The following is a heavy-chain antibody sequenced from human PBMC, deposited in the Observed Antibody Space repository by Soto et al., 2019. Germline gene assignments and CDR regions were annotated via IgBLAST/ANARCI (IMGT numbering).Heavy chain of an antibody. Sequence: SQTLSLTCAISGDSVSDNSAAWNWIRQSPSRGLEWLGRTYYRSKWYSDYAVSVKSRITIKPDTSKNQFSLQLNFVTPEDSAVYYCARDAYSSSSDFDYWGQGILVTVSS. CDR1: GDSVSDNSAA. J-gene: IGHJ4*02. CDR3: ARDAYSSSSDFDY. V-gene: IGHV6-1*01. D-gene: IGHD6-6*01. CDR2: TYYRSKWYS.